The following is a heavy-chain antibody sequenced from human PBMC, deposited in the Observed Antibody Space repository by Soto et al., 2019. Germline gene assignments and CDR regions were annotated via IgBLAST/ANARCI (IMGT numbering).Heavy chain of an antibody. CDR3: AHRVLRTVFGLVTTTAIYFDF. D-gene: IGHD3-3*01. CDR2: IYWDDDK. Sequence: QITLNESGPTVVRPTETLTLTCRFSGFSLTTSGVGVGWIRQSPGKAPEWLALIYWDDDKRYSASLKSRLTIREDTSKNQVVLTVSDLDPTDTATYYCAHRVLRTVFGLVTTTAIYFDFWGQGTPVAVSS. J-gene: IGHJ4*02. CDR1: GFSLTTSGVG. V-gene: IGHV2-5*02.